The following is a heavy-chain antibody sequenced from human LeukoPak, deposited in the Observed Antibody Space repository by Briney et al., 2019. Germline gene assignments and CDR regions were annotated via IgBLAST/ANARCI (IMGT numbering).Heavy chain of an antibody. J-gene: IGHJ1*01. CDR3: ARGGSRIAAAGTGDGFQH. Sequence: ASVKVSCKASGYTFTSYDINWVRQAPGQGLEWMGWMNPNSGNTGYAQKFQGRVTMTRNTSISTAYMELSSLRSEDTAVYYCARGGSRIAAAGTGDGFQHWGQGTLVTVS. CDR2: MNPNSGNT. CDR1: GYTFTSYD. V-gene: IGHV1-8*01. D-gene: IGHD6-13*01.